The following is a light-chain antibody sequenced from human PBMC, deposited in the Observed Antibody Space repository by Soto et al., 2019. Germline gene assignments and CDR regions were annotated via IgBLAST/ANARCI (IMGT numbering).Light chain of an antibody. Sequence: EIVLTQSPGSMSLSPGERATLSCRASQSVSSSYLAWYQQKPGQAPRLLIYDASSRATGIPDRFSGSGSGTDFTLTLSRLEPEDVAVYYCQQYASSPQTFGQGTKVEIK. CDR3: QQYASSPQT. CDR1: QSVSSSY. CDR2: DAS. V-gene: IGKV3-20*01. J-gene: IGKJ1*01.